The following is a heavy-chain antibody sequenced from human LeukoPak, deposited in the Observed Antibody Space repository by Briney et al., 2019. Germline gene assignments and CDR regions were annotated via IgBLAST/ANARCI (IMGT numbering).Heavy chain of an antibody. CDR2: IYDSGST. CDR3: ARGSSGSNLLPPDYFDY. Sequence: SETLSLTCTVSGGSIRSSYYYWGWIRQPPGKGLEWIGSIYDSGSTYYNPSLKSRVTISVDTSKNQFSLKLSSVTAADTAVYYCARGSSGSNLLPPDYFDYWGQGTLVTVSS. CDR1: GGSIRSSYYY. J-gene: IGHJ4*02. V-gene: IGHV4-39*07. D-gene: IGHD3-22*01.